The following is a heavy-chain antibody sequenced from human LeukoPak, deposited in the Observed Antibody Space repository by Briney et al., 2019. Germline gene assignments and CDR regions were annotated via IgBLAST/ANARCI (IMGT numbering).Heavy chain of an antibody. V-gene: IGHV3-21*01. CDR3: ARETIAAAGADY. Sequence: PGGSLRLSCAASGFTFSSYSMTWVRQAPGKGLEWVSSISSSSSYIYYAGSVKGRFTISRDNAKNSLYLHMNSLRAEDTAVYYCARETIAAAGADYWGQGTLVTVSS. D-gene: IGHD6-13*01. J-gene: IGHJ4*02. CDR1: GFTFSSYS. CDR2: ISSSSSYI.